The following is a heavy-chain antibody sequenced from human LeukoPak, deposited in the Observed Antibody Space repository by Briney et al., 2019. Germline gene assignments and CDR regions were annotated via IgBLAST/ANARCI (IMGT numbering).Heavy chain of an antibody. Sequence: GGSLRLSCAAFGFTFSSYAMSWVRQAPGKGLEWVSAISGSGGSTYYADSVKGRFTISRDNSKNTLYLQMNSLRAEDTAVYYCAKSRPLAVAGTGEAFDIWGQGTMVTVSS. CDR2: ISGSGGST. CDR1: GFTFSSYA. D-gene: IGHD6-19*01. J-gene: IGHJ3*02. V-gene: IGHV3-23*01. CDR3: AKSRPLAVAGTGEAFDI.